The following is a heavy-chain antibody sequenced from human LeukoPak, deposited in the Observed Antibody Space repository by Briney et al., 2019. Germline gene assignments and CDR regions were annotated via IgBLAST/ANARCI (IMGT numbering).Heavy chain of an antibody. J-gene: IGHJ2*01. CDR3: AREYETPSGPWYFDL. CDR1: GFTFSSYS. Sequence: GGSLRLSCAASGFTFSSYSMNWVRQAPGKGLEWLANIKEDGREKYYVDSVKGRFTISRDNSKKSLHLQMNSLRVEDTAVYYCAREYETPSGPWYFDLWGRGTLVTVSS. CDR2: IKEDGREK. D-gene: IGHD3-3*01. V-gene: IGHV3-7*01.